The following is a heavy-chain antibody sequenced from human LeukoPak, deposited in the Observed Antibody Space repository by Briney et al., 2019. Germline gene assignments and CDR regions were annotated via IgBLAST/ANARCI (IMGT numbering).Heavy chain of an antibody. Sequence: GESLQISFKGSGYRFTSYWVGWVRPMPGKGLEWMGIIYPGDSDTRYCPSFQGQVTISADKSIRTAYLQWSSLKAADTAMYYCARRDSSGQYYFDYWGQGTLVTVSS. V-gene: IGHV5-51*01. CDR2: IYPGDSDT. D-gene: IGHD3-22*01. J-gene: IGHJ4*02. CDR1: GYRFTSYW. CDR3: ARRDSSGQYYFDY.